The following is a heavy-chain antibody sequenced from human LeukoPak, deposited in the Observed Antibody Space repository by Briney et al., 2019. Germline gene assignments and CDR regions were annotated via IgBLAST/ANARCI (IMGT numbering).Heavy chain of an antibody. CDR3: ARTWILGGSYYDY. CDR1: GFTFSSYW. J-gene: IGHJ4*02. V-gene: IGHV3-7*01. CDR2: IKQDGSEK. Sequence: GGSLRLSCAASGFTFSSYWMSWVRQAPGKGLEWVANIKQDGSEKYYVDSVKGRFTISRDNAKNSLYLQMNSLRADDTAVYYCARTWILGGSYYDYWGQGTLVTVSS. D-gene: IGHD1-26*01.